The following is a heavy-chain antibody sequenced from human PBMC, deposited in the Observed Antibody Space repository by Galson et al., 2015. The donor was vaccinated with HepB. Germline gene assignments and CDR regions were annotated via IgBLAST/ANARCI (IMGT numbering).Heavy chain of an antibody. V-gene: IGHV3-21*01. Sequence: SLRLSCAASGFTFSSYSMNWVRQAPGKGLEWVSSISSSSSYIYYADSVKGRFTISRDNAKNSLYLQMNSLRAEDTAVYYCARDYKWFGELHYWGQGTLVTVSS. D-gene: IGHD3-10*01. CDR2: ISSSSSYI. J-gene: IGHJ4*02. CDR3: ARDYKWFGELHY. CDR1: GFTFSSYS.